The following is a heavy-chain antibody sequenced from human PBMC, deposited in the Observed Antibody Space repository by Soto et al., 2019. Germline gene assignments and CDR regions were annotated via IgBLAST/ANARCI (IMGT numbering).Heavy chain of an antibody. CDR3: ARRPDAFDV. J-gene: IGHJ3*01. CDR2: IVGTGEYS. CDR1: GFNFSSYA. Sequence: GGSLRLSCAVSGFNFSSYAMSWVRQAPGKGLEWVSSIVGTGEYSYYADSVKGRFTTSRDNSKNTLYVEMNNLGAEDTAVYYCARRPDAFDVWGQGTMVTVSS. V-gene: IGHV3-23*01.